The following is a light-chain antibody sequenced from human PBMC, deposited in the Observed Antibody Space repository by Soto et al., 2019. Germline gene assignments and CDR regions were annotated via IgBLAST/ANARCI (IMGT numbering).Light chain of an antibody. V-gene: IGKV3-11*01. CDR1: QSVDIN. CDR2: GAS. CDR3: QQHNNWPT. J-gene: IGKJ5*01. Sequence: EIVLTQSPDTLSFSPGERVTLSCRASQSVDINLAWYQQKPGQAPSLLIYGASKRATGIPARFSGSGSGTDFTLTISSLEPEDFAVYFCQQHNNWPTFGQGTDWRL.